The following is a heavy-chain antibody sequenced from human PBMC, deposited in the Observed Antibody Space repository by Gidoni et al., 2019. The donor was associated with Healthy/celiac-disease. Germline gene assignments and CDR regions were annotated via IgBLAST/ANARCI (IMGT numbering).Heavy chain of an antibody. J-gene: IGHJ3*02. CDR3: ARVTVSRGSAFDI. CDR1: GGSISSGDYY. V-gene: IGHV4-30-4*01. D-gene: IGHD3-16*01. CDR2: IYYSGST. Sequence: QVQLQESGPGLVKPSQTLSLTCTVSGGSISSGDYYWSWIRQPPGKGLEWIGYIYYSGSTYYNPSLKSRVTISVDTSKTQFSLKLSSVTAADTAVYYCARVTVSRGSAFDIWGQGTMVTVSS.